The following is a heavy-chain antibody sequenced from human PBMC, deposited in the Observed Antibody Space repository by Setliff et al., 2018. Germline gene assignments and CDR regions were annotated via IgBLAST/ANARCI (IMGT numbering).Heavy chain of an antibody. Sequence: GGSLRLSCAASGFTFSDYYMSWIRQAPGKGLEWVSYISSSGSTIYYADSVKGRFTISRDNSKNTVYLEMNSLRAEDTAVYYCAKRGPYCSGGTCHYYFDYWGQGTLVTVSS. J-gene: IGHJ4*02. CDR1: GFTFSDYY. V-gene: IGHV3-11*01. D-gene: IGHD2-15*01. CDR3: AKRGPYCSGGTCHYYFDY. CDR2: ISSSGSTI.